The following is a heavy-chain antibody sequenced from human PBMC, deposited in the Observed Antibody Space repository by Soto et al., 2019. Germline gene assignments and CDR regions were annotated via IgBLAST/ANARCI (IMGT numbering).Heavy chain of an antibody. CDR1: GASVSNYY. CDR2: IYPSGST. J-gene: IGHJ6*02. CDR3: ARDLVATTYYYYGMDV. D-gene: IGHD5-12*01. Sequence: SETLSLTCTVSGASVSNYYWGWIRQSAGRGLEWIGRIYPSGSTNYNPSLKSRVTMSLDTSKNQFSLKLSSVTAADTALYYCARDLVATTYYYYGMDVWGQGTRVTVSS. V-gene: IGHV4-4*07.